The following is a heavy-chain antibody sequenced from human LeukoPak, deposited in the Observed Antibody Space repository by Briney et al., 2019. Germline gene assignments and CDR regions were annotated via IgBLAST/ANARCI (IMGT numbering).Heavy chain of an antibody. Sequence: GGSLRLSCAASGFTFSTYAMNWVRQAPGKGLEWVSGISATGGSTYYADSVKGRFTISRDNSKNTLYLQMNSLRAEDTAVYYCAKVYQAYGSGSDMDVWGKGTTVTISS. CDR3: AKVYQAYGSGSDMDV. D-gene: IGHD3-10*01. V-gene: IGHV3-23*01. J-gene: IGHJ6*03. CDR2: ISATGGST. CDR1: GFTFSTYA.